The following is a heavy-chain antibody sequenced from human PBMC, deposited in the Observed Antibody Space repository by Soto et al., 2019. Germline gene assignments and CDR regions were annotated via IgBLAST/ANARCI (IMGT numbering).Heavy chain of an antibody. V-gene: IGHV4-61*01. J-gene: IGHJ6*02. CDR3: ARVKGWLQYNYYYYYGMDV. CDR2: IYYSGST. D-gene: IGHD5-12*01. Sequence: ETLSLTCTVSGGSVSSGSYYWSWIRQPPGKGLEWIGYIYYSGSTNYNPSLKSRVTISVDTSKNQFSLKLSSVTAADTAVYYCARVKGWLQYNYYYYYGMDVWGQGTTVTVSS. CDR1: GGSVSSGSYY.